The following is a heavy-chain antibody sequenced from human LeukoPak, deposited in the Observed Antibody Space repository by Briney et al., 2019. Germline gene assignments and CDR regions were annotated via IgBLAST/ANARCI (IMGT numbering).Heavy chain of an antibody. CDR2: FDPEDGET. Sequence: ASVKVSCKVSGYTLTELSMHWVRQAPGKGLEWMGGFDPEDGETIYAQKFQGRVTMTEDTSTDTAYMELSGLRSEDTAVYYCATVVVLRFLEWSSGGYYFDYWGQGTLVTVSS. CDR3: ATVVVLRFLEWSSGGYYFDY. V-gene: IGHV1-24*01. CDR1: GYTLTELS. J-gene: IGHJ4*02. D-gene: IGHD3-3*01.